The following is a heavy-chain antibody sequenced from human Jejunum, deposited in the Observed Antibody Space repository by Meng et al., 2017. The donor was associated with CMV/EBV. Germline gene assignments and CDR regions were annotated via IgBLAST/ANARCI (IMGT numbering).Heavy chain of an antibody. CDR2: LSWNGASI. CDR1: GFTLDDYA. Sequence: GFTLDDYAMCWVRQAPGKGLEWVSGLSWNGASIGYADSVKGRFTISRDNAKNTLYLQMDSLSSEDSALYYCAKGVLVSGTNYLDNWGQGTLVTVSS. D-gene: IGHD5/OR15-5a*01. CDR3: AKGVLVSGTNYLDN. J-gene: IGHJ4*02. V-gene: IGHV3-9*01.